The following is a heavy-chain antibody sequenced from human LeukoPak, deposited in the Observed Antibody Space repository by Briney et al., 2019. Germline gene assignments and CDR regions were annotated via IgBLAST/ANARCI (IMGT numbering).Heavy chain of an antibody. CDR2: VYDIGST. D-gene: IGHD3-16*01. CDR1: GGSIGSHY. CDR3: ARVKDPGGYYYYYYMDV. Sequence: PSETLSLTCTVSGGSIGSHYWTWIRQTPGKGLEWIGYVYDIGSTKYNPSLKSRVTISVDTSKNQFSLKLSSVTAADTAMYYCARVKDPGGYYYYYYMDVWGKGTTVTVSS. J-gene: IGHJ6*03. V-gene: IGHV4-59*11.